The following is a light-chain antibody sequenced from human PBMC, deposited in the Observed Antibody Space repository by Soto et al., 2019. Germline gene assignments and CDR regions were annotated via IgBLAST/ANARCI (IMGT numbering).Light chain of an antibody. J-gene: IGLJ3*02. CDR3: SSFTTSSTWV. V-gene: IGLV2-14*01. CDR1: SSDVGNCNC. CDR2: EVS. Sequence: QSVLTQPASVSGSPGQSITISCTGASSDVGNCNCVSWYQQHPGNAPKLMIYEVSNRPSGVSDRFSGSKAGNTASLTISGLQAEDEADYYCSSFTTSSTWVFGGGTKLTVL.